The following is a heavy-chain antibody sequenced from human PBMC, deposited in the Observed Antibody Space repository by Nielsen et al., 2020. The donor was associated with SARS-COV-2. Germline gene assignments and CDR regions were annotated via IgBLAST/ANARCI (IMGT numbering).Heavy chain of an antibody. CDR1: GYTFTSYG. CDR3: ARRMVYDFWPPYYYYYYMDV. D-gene: IGHD3-3*01. CDR2: ISAYNGNT. J-gene: IGHJ6*03. V-gene: IGHV1-18*04. Sequence: ASVKVSCKASGYTFTSYGISWVRQAPGQGLEWMGWISAYNGNTNYAQKLQGRVTMTTDTSTSTAYMELRSLRSDDTAVYYCARRMVYDFWPPYYYYYYMDVWGKGTTVTVSS.